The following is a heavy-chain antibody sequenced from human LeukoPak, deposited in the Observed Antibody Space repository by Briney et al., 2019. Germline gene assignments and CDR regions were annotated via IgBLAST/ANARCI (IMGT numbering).Heavy chain of an antibody. V-gene: IGHV4-34*01. CDR1: GASFSEYV. J-gene: IGHJ5*02. CDR2: IKHGGGA. Sequence: SETLSLTCGVSGASFSEYVWNWVRQSPAEGLEWIGEIKHGGGATYNPSLMGRVTISADTSKNQFSLKLSSVTAADTAVYYCARTYYDILTGYYNHWGQGTLVTVSS. D-gene: IGHD3-9*01. CDR3: ARTYYDILTGYYNH.